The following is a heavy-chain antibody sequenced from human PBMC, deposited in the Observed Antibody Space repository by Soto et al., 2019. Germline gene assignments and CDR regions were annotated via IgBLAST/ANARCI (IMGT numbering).Heavy chain of an antibody. J-gene: IGHJ6*02. CDR1: GGSTSSYY. D-gene: IGHD2-2*01. CDR3: ARARYQLLHPYYYGMDV. Sequence: PSETLSLTCTVSGGSTSSYYWSWIRQSPGKGLEWIGYIHYSGSTKSNPSLKSRVTISVDTSRNQVSLKLSSVTAADSAVYFCARARYQLLHPYYYGMDVWGQGTTVTVSS. CDR2: IHYSGST. V-gene: IGHV4-59*01.